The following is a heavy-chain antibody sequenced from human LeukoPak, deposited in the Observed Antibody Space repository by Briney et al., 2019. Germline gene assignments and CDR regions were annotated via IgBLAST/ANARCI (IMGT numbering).Heavy chain of an antibody. Sequence: SETLSLTCTVSGGSISSYYWSWIRQPPGKGLEWIGYIYYSGSTNYNPSLKSRVTISVDTSKNQFSLKLSSVTAAGTAVYYCARVVGDYGDYEHVFAFDIWGQGTMVTVSS. V-gene: IGHV4-59*01. D-gene: IGHD4-17*01. CDR3: ARVVGDYGDYEHVFAFDI. CDR1: GGSISSYY. J-gene: IGHJ3*02. CDR2: IYYSGST.